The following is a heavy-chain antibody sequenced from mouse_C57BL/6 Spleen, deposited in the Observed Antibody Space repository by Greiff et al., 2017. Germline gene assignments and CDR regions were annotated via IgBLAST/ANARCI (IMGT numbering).Heavy chain of an antibody. CDR3: APLYYDYDPLFFAY. CDR1: GYTFTSYW. J-gene: IGHJ3*01. D-gene: IGHD2-4*01. CDR2: IHPNSGST. V-gene: IGHV1-64*01. Sequence: VQLQQPGAEPVKPGASVKLSCKASGYTFTSYWMHWVKQRPGQGLEWIGMIHPNSGSTNYNEKFKSKATLTVDKSSSTAYMQLSSLTSEDSAVYYCAPLYYDYDPLFFAYWGQGTLVTVSA.